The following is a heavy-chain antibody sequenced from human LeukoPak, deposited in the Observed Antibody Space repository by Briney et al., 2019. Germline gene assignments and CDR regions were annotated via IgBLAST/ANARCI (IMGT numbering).Heavy chain of an antibody. CDR1: GGSFSGYY. Sequence: SETLSLTCAVYGGSFSGYYWSWIRQPPGKGLEWIGEINHSGSTNYNPSLKSRVTISVDTSKNQFSLKLSSVTAADTAVYYCARHGFRWELGYWGQGTLVTVSS. J-gene: IGHJ4*02. CDR3: ARHGFRWELGY. CDR2: INHSGST. V-gene: IGHV4-34*01. D-gene: IGHD1-26*01.